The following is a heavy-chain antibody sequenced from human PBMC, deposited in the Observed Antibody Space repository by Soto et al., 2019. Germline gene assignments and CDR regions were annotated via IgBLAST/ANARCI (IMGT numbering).Heavy chain of an antibody. J-gene: IGHJ5*02. D-gene: IGHD3-3*01. CDR1: GGTFSSYA. CDR3: ARSPTIFGVDNWFDP. CDR2: IIPIFGTA. V-gene: IGHV1-69*13. Sequence: SGKVSCKASGGTFSSYAISWVRPAPGQWFVWMGGIIPIFGTANYAQKFQGRVTITADESTSTAYMELSSLRSEDTAVYYCARSPTIFGVDNWFDPWGQGTLVTVSS.